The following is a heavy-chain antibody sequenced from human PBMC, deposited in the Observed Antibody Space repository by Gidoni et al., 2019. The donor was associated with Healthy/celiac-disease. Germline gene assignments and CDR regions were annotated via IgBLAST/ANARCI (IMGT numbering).Heavy chain of an antibody. Sequence: EVQLVESGGGLVQPGGSLRLSCAASGFTFSSYWMHWVRQAPGKGLVWVSRINSDGSSTSYADSVKGRFTISRDNAKNTLYLQMNSLRAEDTAVYYCARYGEPHGYCGGDCFFDYWGQGTLVTVSS. CDR3: ARYGEPHGYCGGDCFFDY. J-gene: IGHJ4*02. CDR1: GFTFSSYW. CDR2: INSDGSST. V-gene: IGHV3-74*01. D-gene: IGHD2-21*02.